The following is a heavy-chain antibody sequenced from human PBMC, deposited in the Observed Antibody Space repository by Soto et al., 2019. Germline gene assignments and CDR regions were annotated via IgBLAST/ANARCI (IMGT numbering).Heavy chain of an antibody. Sequence: SVKVSFKASGGTFSGYAISWVRQAPGQGLEWMGGIIPIFGTANYAQKFQGRVTITADESTSTAYMELSSLRSEDTAVYYCARGAAAGTGWFDPWGQGTPVTVSS. V-gene: IGHV1-69*13. CDR1: GGTFSGYA. D-gene: IGHD6-13*01. J-gene: IGHJ5*02. CDR3: ARGAAAGTGWFDP. CDR2: IIPIFGTA.